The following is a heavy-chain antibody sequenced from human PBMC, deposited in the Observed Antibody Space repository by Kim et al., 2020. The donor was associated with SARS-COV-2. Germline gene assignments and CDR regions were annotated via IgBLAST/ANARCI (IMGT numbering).Heavy chain of an antibody. D-gene: IGHD2-2*01. Sequence: YYATSVKGQSTPSRDNSKNTLYLQMNSLRADETALYYCAKGKPAAYAFDIWGQGTVVTVSS. CDR3: AKGKPAAYAFDI. J-gene: IGHJ3*02. V-gene: IGHV3-23*01.